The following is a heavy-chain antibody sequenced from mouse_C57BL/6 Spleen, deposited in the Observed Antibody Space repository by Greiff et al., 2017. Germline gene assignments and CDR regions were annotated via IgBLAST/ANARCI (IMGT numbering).Heavy chain of an antibody. V-gene: IGHV2-2*01. CDR3: ARSFTTVVATRYFDV. D-gene: IGHD1-1*01. Sequence: VKLMESGPGLVQPSQSLSITCTVSGFSLTSYGVHWVRQSPGKGLEWLGVIWSGGSTDYNAAFISRLSISKDNSKSQVFFKMNSLQADDTAIYYCARSFTTVVATRYFDVWGTGTTVTVSS. CDR1: GFSLTSYG. CDR2: IWSGGST. J-gene: IGHJ1*03.